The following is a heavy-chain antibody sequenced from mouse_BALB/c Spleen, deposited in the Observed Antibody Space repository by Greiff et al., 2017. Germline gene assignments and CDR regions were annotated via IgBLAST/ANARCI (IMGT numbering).Heavy chain of an antibody. D-gene: IGHD1-2*01. CDR1: GFTFSDYY. CDR2: ISDGGSYT. CDR3: ARDRDYGLFYAMDY. Sequence: DVHLVESGGGLVKPGGSLKLSCAASGFTFSDYYMYWVRQTPEKRLEWVATISDGGSYTYYPDSVKGRFTISRDNAKNNLYLQMSSLKSEDTAMYYCARDRDYGLFYAMDYWGQGTSVTVSS. V-gene: IGHV5-4*02. J-gene: IGHJ4*01.